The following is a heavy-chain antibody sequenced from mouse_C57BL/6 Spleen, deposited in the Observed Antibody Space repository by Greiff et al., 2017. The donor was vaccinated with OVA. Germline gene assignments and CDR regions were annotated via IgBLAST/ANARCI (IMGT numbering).Heavy chain of an antibody. CDR2: IDPETGGT. Sequence: QVQLQQSGAELVRPGASVTLSCKASGYTFTDYEMHWVKQTPVHGLEWIGAIDPETGGTAYNQKFKGKAILTADKSSSTAYMELRSLTSEDSAVYYCTRLLANWYFDVWGTGTTVTVSS. D-gene: IGHD1-1*01. J-gene: IGHJ1*03. CDR3: TRLLANWYFDV. CDR1: GYTFTDYE. V-gene: IGHV1-15*01.